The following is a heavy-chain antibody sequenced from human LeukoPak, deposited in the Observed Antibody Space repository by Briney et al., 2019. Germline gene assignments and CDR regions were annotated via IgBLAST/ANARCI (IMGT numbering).Heavy chain of an antibody. CDR1: GGSISSYS. CDR3: ARADPAVYDILTGYSPYYFDY. V-gene: IGHV4-4*07. D-gene: IGHD3-9*01. Sequence: SETLSLTCTASGGSISSYSRSWIRQPAGKGLEWIGRIYTSGSTNYNPSLKSRVTMSVGASKDQFSLKLSSVNAVDTAVYYCARADPAVYDILTGYSPYYFDYWGQGTPVTVYS. CDR2: IYTSGST. J-gene: IGHJ4*02.